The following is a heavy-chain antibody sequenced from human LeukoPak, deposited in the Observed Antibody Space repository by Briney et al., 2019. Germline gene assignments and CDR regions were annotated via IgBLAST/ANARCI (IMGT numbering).Heavy chain of an antibody. CDR3: ATETNGRHYDY. Sequence: GGSLRLSCTTSGLTFSTSGFNWVRQAPGKGLEWGASIGPTGFDRYHADSIKGRFTISRDNANNFLYLQMDSLRAEDTAVYYCATETNGRHYDYWGQGTLLTVSS. V-gene: IGHV3-21*06. D-gene: IGHD1-14*01. J-gene: IGHJ4*02. CDR1: GLTFSTSG. CDR2: IGPTGFDR.